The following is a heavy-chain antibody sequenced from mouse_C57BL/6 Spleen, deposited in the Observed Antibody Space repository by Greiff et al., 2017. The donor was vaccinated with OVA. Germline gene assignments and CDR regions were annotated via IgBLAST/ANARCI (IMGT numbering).Heavy chain of an antibody. D-gene: IGHD2-2*01. Sequence: QVQLKESGAELARPGASVKLSCKASGYTFTSYGISWVKQRTGQGLEWIGEIYPRSGNTYYNEKFKGKATLTADKSSSTAYMELRSLTSEDSAVYFCASYGYDEGYYFDYWGQGTTLTVSS. CDR1: GYTFTSYG. CDR2: IYPRSGNT. V-gene: IGHV1-81*01. J-gene: IGHJ2*01. CDR3: ASYGYDEGYYFDY.